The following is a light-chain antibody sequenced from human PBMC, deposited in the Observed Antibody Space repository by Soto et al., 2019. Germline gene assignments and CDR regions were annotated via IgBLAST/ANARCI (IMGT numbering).Light chain of an antibody. Sequence: QSVVTQPASVSGSPGQSVTISCTETSSDAGSYNLASSFQQLPGKVHRLIIYEGTKRPSGVSDHSSASKSGYTATTTIYVLQAEAAADYYCYPYAVNSVYVFGSGPKVPVL. CDR2: EGT. CDR1: SSDAGSYNL. J-gene: IGLJ1*01. CDR3: YPYAVNSVYV. V-gene: IGLV2-23*01.